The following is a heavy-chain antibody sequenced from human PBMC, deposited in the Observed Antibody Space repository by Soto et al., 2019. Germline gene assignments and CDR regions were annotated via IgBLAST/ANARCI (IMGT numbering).Heavy chain of an antibody. Sequence: QVQLQQWGAGLLKPSETLSLTCAVYGGSFSGYYWSWIRQPPGKGLEWIGEINHSGSTNYNPSLKRRVTISVDTAKNQFSLKLSSVTAADTAVYYCARAPTYYYGSGSYLGTYYYYYMAVWGKGTTVTVSS. CDR1: GGSFSGYY. D-gene: IGHD3-10*01. J-gene: IGHJ6*03. CDR3: ARAPTYYYGSGSYLGTYYYYYMAV. CDR2: INHSGST. V-gene: IGHV4-34*01.